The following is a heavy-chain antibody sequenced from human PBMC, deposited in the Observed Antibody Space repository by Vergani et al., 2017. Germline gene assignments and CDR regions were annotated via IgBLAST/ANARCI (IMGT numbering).Heavy chain of an antibody. V-gene: IGHV5-51*01. CDR2: IYPGDSDT. D-gene: IGHD3-10*01. J-gene: IGHJ4*02. CDR3: ARRGDYYGSGSYPPDY. CDR1: GYSFTSYW. Sequence: EVQLVPSGAEVKKPGESLKISCKGSGYSFTSYWIGWVRQMPGKGLEWMGIIYPGDSDTRYSPSFQGQVTISADKSISTAYLQWSSLKASDTAMYYCARRGDYYGSGSYPPDYWGQGTLVTVSS.